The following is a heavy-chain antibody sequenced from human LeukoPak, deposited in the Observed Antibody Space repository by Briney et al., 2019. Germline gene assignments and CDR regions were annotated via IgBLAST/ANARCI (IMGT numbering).Heavy chain of an antibody. CDR3: ARRGPTNYYDSSGPYI. CDR1: GGSFSGYY. D-gene: IGHD3-22*01. CDR2: INHSGST. V-gene: IGHV4-34*01. J-gene: IGHJ3*02. Sequence: SETLSLTCAVYGGSFSGYYWSWIRQPPGKGLEWIGEINHSGSTNYNPSLKSRVTISVDTSKYQFSLKLSSVTAADTAVYYCARRGPTNYYDSSGPYIWGQGTMVTVSS.